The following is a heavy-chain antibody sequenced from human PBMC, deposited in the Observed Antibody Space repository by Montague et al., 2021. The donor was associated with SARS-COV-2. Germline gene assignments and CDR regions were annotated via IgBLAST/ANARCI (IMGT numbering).Heavy chain of an antibody. CDR3: ARQLRYYDWRADY. CDR1: GGSISSDEYY. V-gene: IGHV4-31*03. D-gene: IGHD3-9*01. CDR2: IYYNGGS. J-gene: IGHJ4*02. Sequence: TLSLTCTVSGGSISSDEYYWSWIRQHPGKGLEWIGYIYYNGGSYYNPSLKSRVTISLDTSKNQFSLKLTSVTAADTAVYYCARQLRYYDWRADYWGQGTLVSVSS.